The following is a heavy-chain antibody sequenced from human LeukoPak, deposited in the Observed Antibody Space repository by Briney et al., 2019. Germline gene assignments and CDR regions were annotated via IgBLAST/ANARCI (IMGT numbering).Heavy chain of an antibody. CDR1: GFTFSSYG. CDR2: ISYDGSNK. D-gene: IGHD3-3*01. V-gene: IGHV3-30*18. CDR3: AKGPLNYDFWSGAGGMDV. J-gene: IGHJ6*02. Sequence: GGSLRLSCAASGFTFSSYGIHWVRQAPGKGLEWVAVISYDGSNKYYADSVKGRFTISRDDSKNTLYLQMNSLRAEDTAVYYCAKGPLNYDFWSGAGGMDVWGQGTTVTVSS.